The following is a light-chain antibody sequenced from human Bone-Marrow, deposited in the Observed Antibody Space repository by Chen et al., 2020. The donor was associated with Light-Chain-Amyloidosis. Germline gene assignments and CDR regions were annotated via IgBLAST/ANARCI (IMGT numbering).Light chain of an antibody. V-gene: IGLV1-40*01. J-gene: IGLJ3*02. CDR1: SSNIGAGYD. CDR2: GNN. CDR3: QSFDNRLSGWM. Sequence: QPVLTQPPSVSAAPGQRVTIPCSGGSSNIGAGYDVHWYQQFPGTAPKLLIYGNNNRPSGVSDRFSGSKSGTSGSLTITGLQNDDEADYYCQSFDNRLSGWMFGGGTRLTVL.